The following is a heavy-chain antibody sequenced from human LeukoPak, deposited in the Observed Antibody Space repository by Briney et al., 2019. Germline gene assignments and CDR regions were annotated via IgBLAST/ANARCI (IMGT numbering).Heavy chain of an antibody. CDR1: GGTFSSYA. CDR3: ARGPPNDYGDYVSSDY. J-gene: IGHJ4*02. D-gene: IGHD4-17*01. Sequence: SVKVSCKASGGTFSSYAISWVRQAPGQGLEWMGRIIPILGIANYAQKFQGRVTITADKSTSTAYMELSSLRSEDTAVYYCARGPPNDYGDYVSSDYWGQGTLVTVSS. V-gene: IGHV1-69*04. CDR2: IIPILGIA.